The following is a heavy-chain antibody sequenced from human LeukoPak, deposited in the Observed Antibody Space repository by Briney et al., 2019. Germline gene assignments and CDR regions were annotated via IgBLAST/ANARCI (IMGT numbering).Heavy chain of an antibody. CDR2: ISDVGRSDI. D-gene: IGHD3-22*01. CDR3: ARGGYYYDSLLDY. CDR1: GFTLSSHE. V-gene: IGHV3-48*03. Sequence: PGGSLRLSCAASGFTLSSHEINWVRQAPGKGLEWVSYISDVGRSDIYFADSVKGRFTISRDNAKNSLYLQMNSLRAEDTAVYYCARGGYYYDSLLDYWGQGTLVTVSS. J-gene: IGHJ4*02.